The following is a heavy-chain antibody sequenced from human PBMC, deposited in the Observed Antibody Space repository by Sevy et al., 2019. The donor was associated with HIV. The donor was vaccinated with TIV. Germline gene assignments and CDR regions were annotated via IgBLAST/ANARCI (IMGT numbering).Heavy chain of an antibody. J-gene: IGHJ5*02. V-gene: IGHV4-30-4*01. Sequence: SETLSLTCTVSGGSISSGDYYWSWIRQPPGKGLEWIGYIYYSGSTYYNPSLKSRVTISVDTSKNRFSLKLSSVTAADTAVYYCARDHGYSSSSWFDPWGQGTLVTVSS. D-gene: IGHD6-6*01. CDR2: IYYSGST. CDR3: ARDHGYSSSSWFDP. CDR1: GGSISSGDYY.